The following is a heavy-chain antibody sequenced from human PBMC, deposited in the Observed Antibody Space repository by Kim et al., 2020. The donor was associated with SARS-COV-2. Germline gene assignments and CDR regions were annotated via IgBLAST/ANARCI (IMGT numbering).Heavy chain of an antibody. D-gene: IGHD5-12*01. V-gene: IGHV1-46*01. Sequence: AQKCQGRVTMTRDTSTSTVYMELSDLRSEDTAMYYCARRATSFGDDAFDIWGQGTMVTVSS. J-gene: IGHJ3*02. CDR3: ARRATSFGDDAFDI.